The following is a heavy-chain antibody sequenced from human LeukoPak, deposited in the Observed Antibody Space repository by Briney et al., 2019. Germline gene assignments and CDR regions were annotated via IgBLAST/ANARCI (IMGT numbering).Heavy chain of an antibody. J-gene: IGHJ4*02. CDR3: ARAEPWIHQQFDY. Sequence: SETLSLTCAVYGGSFSGYYWSWIRQPPGKGLEWIGEINHSGSTNYNPSLKSRVTISVDTSKNQFSLKLSPVTAADTAVYYCARAEPWIHQQFDYWGQGTLVTVSS. CDR2: INHSGST. CDR1: GGSFSGYY. V-gene: IGHV4-34*01. D-gene: IGHD5-12*01.